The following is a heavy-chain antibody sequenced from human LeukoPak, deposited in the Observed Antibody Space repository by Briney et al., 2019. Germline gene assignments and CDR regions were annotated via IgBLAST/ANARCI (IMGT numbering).Heavy chain of an antibody. CDR2: INPIFGTA. CDR1: GYTFSGYY. V-gene: IGHV1-69*06. D-gene: IGHD5-18*01. Sequence: GASVKVSCKASGYTFSGYYVHWVRQAPGQGLEWMGWINPIFGTANYAQKFQGRVTITADKSTSTAYMELSSLRSEDTAVYYCARDPSGYSYGYAFDIWGQGTMVTVSS. CDR3: ARDPSGYSYGYAFDI. J-gene: IGHJ3*02.